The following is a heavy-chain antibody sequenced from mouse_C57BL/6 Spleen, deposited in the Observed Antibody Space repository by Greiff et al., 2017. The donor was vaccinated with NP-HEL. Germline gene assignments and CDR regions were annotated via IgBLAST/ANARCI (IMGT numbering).Heavy chain of an antibody. CDR3: ARSYDYPPWFAY. Sequence: QVQLQQSGAELVKPGASVKISCKASGYAFSSYWMNWVKQRPGKGLEWIGQIYPGDGDTNYNGKFKGKATLTADKSSSTAYMQLSSLTSEDSAVYFCARSYDYPPWFAYWGQGTLVTVSA. V-gene: IGHV1-80*01. CDR1: GYAFSSYW. J-gene: IGHJ3*01. CDR2: IYPGDGDT. D-gene: IGHD2-4*01.